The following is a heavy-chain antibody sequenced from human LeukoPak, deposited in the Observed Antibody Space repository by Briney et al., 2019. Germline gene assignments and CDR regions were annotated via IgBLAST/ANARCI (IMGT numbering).Heavy chain of an antibody. CDR2: INHTGST. CDR3: ARAEAGDCSSTTCYGFRWFDP. V-gene: IGHV4-34*01. CDR1: RGSFSGYY. D-gene: IGHD2-2*01. Sequence: SETLPLTCAVYRGSFSGYYWSWIRQPPGKGLEWIGEINHTGSTGYNPSLKSRVIISVDKSKNQFSLKLTSVTAADTAVYYCARAEAGDCSSTTCYGFRWFDPWGQGTLVTVSS. J-gene: IGHJ5*02.